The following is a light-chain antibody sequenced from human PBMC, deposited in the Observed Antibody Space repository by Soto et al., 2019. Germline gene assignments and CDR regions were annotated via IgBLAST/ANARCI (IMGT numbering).Light chain of an antibody. CDR2: EVR. J-gene: IGLJ3*02. Sequence: QSALTQPASLSGSPGQSITVSCTGTNTDVGGYNYVSWYQHRPGKAPRLMIYEVRNRLSGVSNRFSGSKSGHTASLTISGLQSEDEADYYCTSYTQTGALVFGRGTKLTV. CDR3: TSYTQTGALV. V-gene: IGLV2-14*01. CDR1: NTDVGGYNY.